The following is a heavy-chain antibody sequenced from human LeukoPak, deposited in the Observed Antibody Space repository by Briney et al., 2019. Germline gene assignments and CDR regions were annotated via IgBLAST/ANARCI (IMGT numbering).Heavy chain of an antibody. Sequence: GGSLRLSCAASGFTVSSDYMSWVRQAPGKGLEGVSVIYSGGSTYYADSVKGRFTISRHNSKNTLYLQMNSLRAEDTAVYYCARGGSGWTFDYWGQGTLVTVSS. CDR3: ARGGSGWTFDY. V-gene: IGHV3-53*04. CDR2: IYSGGST. CDR1: GFTVSSDY. D-gene: IGHD6-19*01. J-gene: IGHJ4*02.